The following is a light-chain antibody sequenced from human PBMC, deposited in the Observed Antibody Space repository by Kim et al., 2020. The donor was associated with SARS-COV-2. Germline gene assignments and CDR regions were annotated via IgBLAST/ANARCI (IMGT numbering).Light chain of an antibody. CDR1: QSFSSN. CDR3: QQYNDWPPLT. J-gene: IGKJ4*01. Sequence: CPGDTATLSCTASQSFSSNVAWYPQRPGQAPRLRIYGASTRATGIPGRFSGSVSGTEFTLTISSLQSEDFAVYYCQQYNDWPPLTFGGGTKLEIK. CDR2: GAS. V-gene: IGKV3-15*01.